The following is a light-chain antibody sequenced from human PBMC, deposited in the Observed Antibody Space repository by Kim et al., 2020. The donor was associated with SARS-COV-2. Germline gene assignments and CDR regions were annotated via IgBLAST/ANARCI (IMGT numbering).Light chain of an antibody. CDR1: NIGDKS. J-gene: IGLJ1*01. CDR2: YNI. CDR3: QVWDRSSDHYV. Sequence: APGKTARITCGGDNIGDKSVHWYQQKPGQAPILVIYYNIERPSGIPERFSGSNAGNTATLTINWVEAGDEADYYCQVWDRSSDHYVFGTGTKVTVL. V-gene: IGLV3-21*04.